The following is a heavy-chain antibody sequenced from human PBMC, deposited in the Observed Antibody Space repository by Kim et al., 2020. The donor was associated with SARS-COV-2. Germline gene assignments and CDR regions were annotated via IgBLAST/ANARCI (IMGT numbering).Heavy chain of an antibody. D-gene: IGHD2-2*01. V-gene: IGHV3-23*01. CDR2: ISGSGGST. CDR3: AKDGVKDQLLLSWFDP. J-gene: IGHJ5*02. CDR1: GFTFSSYA. Sequence: GGSLRLSCAASGFTFSSYAMSWVRQAPGKGLEWVSAISGSGGSTYYADSVKGRFTISRDNSKNTLYLQMNSLRAEDTAVYYCAKDGVKDQLLLSWFDPWGQGTLVTVSS.